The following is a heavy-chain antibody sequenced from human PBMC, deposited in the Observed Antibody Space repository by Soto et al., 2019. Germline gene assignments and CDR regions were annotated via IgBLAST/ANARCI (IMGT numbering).Heavy chain of an antibody. Sequence: QLQLQESGPGLVKPSETLSLTCTVSGGSISSSSYYWGWIRQPPGKGLEWIGSIYYSGSTYYNPSPKRGVTIPVNTSKNQFPLKLGSGPAGDTDVFYCARHLEYSGYGGGGDYWGQGTLVTVSS. J-gene: IGHJ4*02. D-gene: IGHD5-12*01. V-gene: IGHV4-39*01. CDR2: IYYSGST. CDR1: GGSISSSSYY. CDR3: ARHLEYSGYGGGGDY.